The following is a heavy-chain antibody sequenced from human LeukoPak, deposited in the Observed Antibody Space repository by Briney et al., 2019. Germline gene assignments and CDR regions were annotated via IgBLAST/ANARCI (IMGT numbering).Heavy chain of an antibody. CDR3: ARERYSYGYLLIDY. CDR2: IYYSGST. Sequence: SETLSLTCTVSGGSVSSGSYYWSWIRQPPGKGLEWIGYIYYSGSTNYNPSLKSRVTISVDTSKDRFSLKLSSVTAADTAVYYCARERYSYGYLLIDYWGQGTLVTVSS. CDR1: GGSVSSGSYY. D-gene: IGHD5-18*01. J-gene: IGHJ4*02. V-gene: IGHV4-61*01.